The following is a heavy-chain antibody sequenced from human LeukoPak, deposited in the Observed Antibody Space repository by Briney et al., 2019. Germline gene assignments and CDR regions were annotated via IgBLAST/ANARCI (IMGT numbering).Heavy chain of an antibody. CDR3: ARLAFTTSGPSDF. Sequence: GESLKISCKGSGYSFTNYWINWVRQMPGKGLEWMGRIDPTDSYTNYSPSFQGHVTISTDKSITTAYLQWTSLKASDTAMYFCARLAFTTSGPSDFWGPGTLVTVSS. V-gene: IGHV5-10-1*01. CDR2: IDPTDSYT. J-gene: IGHJ4*02. D-gene: IGHD3-3*01. CDR1: GYSFTNYW.